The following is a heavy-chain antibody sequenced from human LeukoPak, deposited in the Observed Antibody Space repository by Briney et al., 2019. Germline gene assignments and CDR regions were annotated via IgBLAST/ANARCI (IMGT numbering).Heavy chain of an antibody. CDR2: INPNSGGT. V-gene: IGHV1-2*02. CDR3: AKDFGDYVSPDY. J-gene: IGHJ4*02. CDR1: GYTFTGYY. D-gene: IGHD4-17*01. Sequence: ASVKVSCKASGYTFTGYYMHWVRQAPGQGLEWMGWINPNSGGTNYAQKFQGRVTMTRDTSISTAYMELSRLRSDDTAVYYCAKDFGDYVSPDYWGQGTLVTVSS.